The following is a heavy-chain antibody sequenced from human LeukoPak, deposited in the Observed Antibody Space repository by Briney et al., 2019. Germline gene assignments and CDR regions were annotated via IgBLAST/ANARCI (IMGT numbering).Heavy chain of an antibody. CDR2: ISWQSRTK. CDR1: DFFFEDYG. J-gene: IGHJ6*02. CDR3: VKDRDFWSGMDV. V-gene: IGHV3-9*01. D-gene: IGHD3-3*01. Sequence: GRSLRLSCVGSDFFFEDYGMHWVRQVPGKGLEWVSGISWQSRTKKYADSVRGRFTISRDNAQKSLYLQMNSLELEDTAFYYCVKDRDFWSGMDVWGQGTMVIVSS.